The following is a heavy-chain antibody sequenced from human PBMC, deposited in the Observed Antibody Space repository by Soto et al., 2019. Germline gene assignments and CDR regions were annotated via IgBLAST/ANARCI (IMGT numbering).Heavy chain of an antibody. Sequence: PGGSLRLSCAASGFTFISYWMSWVLQAPWKGLEWVANIKQDGSEKYYVDSVKGRFTISRDNAKNSLYLQMNSLRAEDTAVYYCARRRYYDFWSGYYTNNWFDPWGQGTLVTVSS. CDR3: ARRRYYDFWSGYYTNNWFDP. CDR1: GFTFISYW. D-gene: IGHD3-3*01. J-gene: IGHJ5*02. CDR2: IKQDGSEK. V-gene: IGHV3-7*01.